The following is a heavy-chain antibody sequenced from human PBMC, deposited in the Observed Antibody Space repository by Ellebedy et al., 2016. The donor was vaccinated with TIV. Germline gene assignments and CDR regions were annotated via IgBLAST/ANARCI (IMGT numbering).Heavy chain of an antibody. CDR2: IVAVFGTT. Sequence: AASVKVSCKASGGIFRSNAFRWVRQAPGQGLEWMGGIVAVFGTTTYAQKFQGRVTITADASTSAVYMELSGLTADDTAVYYCARYSGYHFRGNYFDYWGQGTLVTVSS. J-gene: IGHJ4*02. CDR1: GGIFRSNA. D-gene: IGHD5-12*01. V-gene: IGHV1-69*13. CDR3: ARYSGYHFRGNYFDY.